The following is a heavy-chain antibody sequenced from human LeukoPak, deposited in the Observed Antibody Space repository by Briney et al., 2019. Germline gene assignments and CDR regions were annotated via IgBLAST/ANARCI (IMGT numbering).Heavy chain of an antibody. CDR2: INHSGST. Sequence: KPSETLSLTCAVYGGSFSGYYWSWIRQPPGKGLEWIGEINHSGSTNYNPSLKSRVTISVDTSKNQFSLKLSSVTAADTAVYYCARRPDYFDYWGQGTLVTVSS. V-gene: IGHV4-34*01. J-gene: IGHJ4*02. CDR3: ARRPDYFDY. CDR1: GGSFSGYY.